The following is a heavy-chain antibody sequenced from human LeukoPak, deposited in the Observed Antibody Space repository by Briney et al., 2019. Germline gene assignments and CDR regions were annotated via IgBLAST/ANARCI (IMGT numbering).Heavy chain of an antibody. V-gene: IGHV1-18*04. J-gene: IGHJ4*02. D-gene: IGHD2-8*01. Sequence: ASVKCYCNAYGYTFTGYYMHWARQATGQGLEWIGWICAYNGNTNYAPKLQGRVTMTTDTSTSTAYMELRSLRSDDTAVYYCARPVFGYCTIGVCSHGHIDYWGQKTLVTVST. CDR3: ARPVFGYCTIGVCSHGHIDY. CDR2: ICAYNGNT. CDR1: GYTFTGYY.